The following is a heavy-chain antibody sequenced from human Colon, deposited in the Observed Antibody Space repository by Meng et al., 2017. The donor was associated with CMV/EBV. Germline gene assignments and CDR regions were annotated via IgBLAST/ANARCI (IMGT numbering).Heavy chain of an antibody. V-gene: IGHV3-21*01. Sequence: GESLKISCAASGFIFSSYSMNWVRQAPGKGLEWVSSISSSSSYISYADSVRGRFTISRDNAKDTLHLQMDSLRADDTAVYFCATDFGWYRRIYWGQGTLVTVSS. CDR2: ISSSSSYI. CDR1: GFIFSSYS. J-gene: IGHJ4*02. CDR3: ATDFGWYRRIY. D-gene: IGHD6-19*01.